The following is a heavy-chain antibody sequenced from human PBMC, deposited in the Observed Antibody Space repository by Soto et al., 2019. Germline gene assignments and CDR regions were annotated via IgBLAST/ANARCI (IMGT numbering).Heavy chain of an antibody. CDR2: IYYSWTT. J-gene: IGHJ4*02. Sequence: QVQLQESGPGLVKPSQTLTLTCTVSGGSISSGDYYWSCIRQPPGRGLEWIGYIYYSWTTYYNPSLKRRVTMSEDTAMILFSLELSPVSAADTAVYYCATGAGVAMLRGVVYPDSYDYWGKGTEVTVSS. D-gene: IGHD3-10*01. V-gene: IGHV4-30-4*01. CDR3: ATGAGVAMLRGVVYPDSYDY. CDR1: GGSISSGDYY.